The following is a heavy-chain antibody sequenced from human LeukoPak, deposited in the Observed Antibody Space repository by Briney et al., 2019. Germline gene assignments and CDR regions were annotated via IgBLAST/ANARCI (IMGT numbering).Heavy chain of an antibody. J-gene: IGHJ3*02. V-gene: IGHV4-38-2*01. CDR1: GYSISSGYY. CDR3: ARHLDGTYYDFWSGPFDAFDI. D-gene: IGHD3-3*01. CDR2: IYHSGST. Sequence: SETLSLTCAVSGYSISSGYYWGWIRQPPGKGLEWIGSIYHSGSTYYNPSLKSRVTISVDTSKNQFSLKLSSVTAADTAVYYCARHLDGTYYDFWSGPFDAFDIWGQGTKVTVSS.